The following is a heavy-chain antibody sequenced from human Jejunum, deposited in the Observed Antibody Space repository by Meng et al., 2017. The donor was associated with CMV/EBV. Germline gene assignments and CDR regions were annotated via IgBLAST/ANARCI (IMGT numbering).Heavy chain of an antibody. J-gene: IGHJ5*02. V-gene: IGHV3-21*01. CDR3: ARDIDH. CDR1: GFTFSTYN. Sequence: VRLGDSGGGLVKPGGSLRLSCIGSGFTFSTYNMNWVRQAPGKGLEWVSSISSRSRYINYADSVKGRFTISRDNAENSLYLQMNSLRVEDTAVYYCARDIDHWGQGTLVTVSS. CDR2: ISSRSRYI.